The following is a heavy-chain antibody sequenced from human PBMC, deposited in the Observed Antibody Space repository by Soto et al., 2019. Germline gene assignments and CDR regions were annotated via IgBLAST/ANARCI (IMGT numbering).Heavy chain of an antibody. CDR2: FDPEDGET. Sequence: ASVKVSCKVSGYTLTELSMHWVRQAPGKGLEWMGGFDPEDGETIYAQKFQGRVTMTEDTSTDTAHMELSSLRSEDTAVYYCATEESYYYDSSGYHNWFDPWGQGTLVTVSS. V-gene: IGHV1-24*01. J-gene: IGHJ5*02. CDR1: GYTLTELS. CDR3: ATEESYYYDSSGYHNWFDP. D-gene: IGHD3-22*01.